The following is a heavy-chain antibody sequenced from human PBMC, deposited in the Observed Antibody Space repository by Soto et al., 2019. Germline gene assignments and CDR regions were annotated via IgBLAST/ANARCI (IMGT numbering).Heavy chain of an antibody. CDR1: GGSISSGGYY. V-gene: IGHV4-31*03. J-gene: IGHJ6*02. CDR2: IYYSGST. D-gene: IGHD3-10*01. CDR3: AKFHGSGSYYTVGRDPKYGMDV. Sequence: SETLSLTCTVSGGSISSGGYYWSWIRQHPGKGLEWIGYIYYSGSTYYNPSLKSRVTISVDTSKNQFSLKLSSVTAADTAVYYCAKFHGSGSYYTVGRDPKYGMDVWGQGTTVTVSS.